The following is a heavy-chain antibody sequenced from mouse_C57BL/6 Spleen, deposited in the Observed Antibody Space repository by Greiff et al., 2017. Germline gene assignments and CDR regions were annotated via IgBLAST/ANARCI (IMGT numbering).Heavy chain of an antibody. CDR2: IDPSDSET. CDR3: AMGIYYGNSWFAY. CDR1: GYTFTSYW. D-gene: IGHD2-1*01. J-gene: IGHJ3*01. Sequence: QVQLQQPGAELVRPGSSVKLSCKASGYTFTSYWMHWVKQRPIQGLEWIGNIDPSDSETHYNQKFKDKATLTVDKSSSTAYMQLSSLTSEDSAVYYCAMGIYYGNSWFAYWGQGTLVTVSA. V-gene: IGHV1-52*01.